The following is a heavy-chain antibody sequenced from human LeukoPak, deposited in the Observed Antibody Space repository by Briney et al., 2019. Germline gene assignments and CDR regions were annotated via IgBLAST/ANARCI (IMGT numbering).Heavy chain of an antibody. D-gene: IGHD2-2*01. CDR3: AKDPQTDIVVVPADTPNDY. J-gene: IGHJ4*02. V-gene: IGHV3-23*01. CDR2: ISGSGGST. CDR1: GFTFSSYA. Sequence: PGGSLRLSCAASGFTFSSYAMSWVRQAPGKGLEWVSAISGSGGSTYYADSVKGRFTISRDNSKNTLYLQMNSLRAEDTAVYYCAKDPQTDIVVVPADTPNDYWGQGTLVTVSS.